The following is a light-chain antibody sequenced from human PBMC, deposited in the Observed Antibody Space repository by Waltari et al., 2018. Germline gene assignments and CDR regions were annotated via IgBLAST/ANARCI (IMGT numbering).Light chain of an antibody. CDR3: QSYDTDVSGSSVV. V-gene: IGLV1-40*01. CDR1: SSNLGAGYD. J-gene: IGLJ2*01. CDR2: GNT. Sequence: QSVLTQPPSVSGAPGQRVTISCTGSSSNLGAGYDVHWYQHLPGKAPKLLSYGNTNRPSGVPDRFSGSKSATSASLAITGLRAEDEADYYCQSYDTDVSGSSVVFGGGTKLTVL.